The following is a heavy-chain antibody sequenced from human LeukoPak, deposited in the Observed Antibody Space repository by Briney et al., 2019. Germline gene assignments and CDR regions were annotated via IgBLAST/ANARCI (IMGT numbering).Heavy chain of an antibody. D-gene: IGHD2-15*01. J-gene: IGHJ3*02. CDR1: GFTFSVSA. CDR3: ARENRGYCSGGSCEGAFDI. CDR2: ISSSGSTI. V-gene: IGHV3-11*01. Sequence: GGSLRLSCAASGFTFSVSAMHWVRQASGKGLEWVSYISSSGSTIYYADSVKGRFTISRDNAKNSLYLQMNSLRAEDTAVYYCARENRGYCSGGSCEGAFDIWGQGTMVTVSS.